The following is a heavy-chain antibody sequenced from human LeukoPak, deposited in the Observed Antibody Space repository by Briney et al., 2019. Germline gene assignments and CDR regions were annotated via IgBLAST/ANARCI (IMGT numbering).Heavy chain of an antibody. Sequence: VATVKISCKVSGYTFTDYYMHWVQQAPGKGLEWMGLVDPEDGETIYAEKFQGRVTITADTSTDTDYMELSSLRSEDTAVYYCATAQDPSLLPYYYYYMDVWGKGTTVTVSS. CDR2: VDPEDGET. V-gene: IGHV1-69-2*01. D-gene: IGHD2-15*01. J-gene: IGHJ6*03. CDR3: ATAQDPSLLPYYYYYMDV. CDR1: GYTFTDYY.